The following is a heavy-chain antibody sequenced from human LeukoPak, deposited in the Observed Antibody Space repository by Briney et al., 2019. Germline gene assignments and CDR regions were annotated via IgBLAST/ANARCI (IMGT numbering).Heavy chain of an antibody. CDR2: INPSGGST. CDR3: ALGGVVTASPHNWFDP. CDR1: GYTFNIYY. J-gene: IGHJ5*02. D-gene: IGHD2-21*02. Sequence: ASVKVSCKASGYTFNIYYIHWVRQAPGQGLDWMGIINPSGGSTSYAQKVQGRVTVTRDTSTSTVYMELSSLKSEDTAVYYCALGGVVTASPHNWFDPWGQGTLVTVSS. V-gene: IGHV1-46*02.